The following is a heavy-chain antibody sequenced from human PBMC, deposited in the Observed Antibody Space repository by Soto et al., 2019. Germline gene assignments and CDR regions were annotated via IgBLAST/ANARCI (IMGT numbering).Heavy chain of an antibody. D-gene: IGHD3-10*01. J-gene: IGHJ4*02. CDR2: IYYSGST. Sequence: SETLSLTCTVSGGSISSGDYYWSWIRQPPGKGLEWIGYIYYSGSTYYNPSLKSRVTISVDTSKNQFSLKLSSVTAADTAVYYCARANRRGMVRGVTKFDYWGQGTLVTVSS. CDR1: GGSISSGDYY. CDR3: ARANRRGMVRGVTKFDY. V-gene: IGHV4-30-4*01.